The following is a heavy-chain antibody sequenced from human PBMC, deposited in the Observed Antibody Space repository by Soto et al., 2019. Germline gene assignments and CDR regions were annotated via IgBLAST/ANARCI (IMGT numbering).Heavy chain of an antibody. CDR2: IGGSGIRT. D-gene: IGHD3-10*01. CDR3: ARGRLAGVLSPPSYFFDI. Sequence: EVQLLESGGGLVQPGGSLGLSCAASGFTFSNFAINWVRQAPGKGLEWVLGIGGSGIRTYYADSVGGRFTISRDNSKNTVFLQMNNLRAEDTAVYYCARGRLAGVLSPPSYFFDIWGQGTQVTVSS. CDR1: GFTFSNFA. V-gene: IGHV3-23*01. J-gene: IGHJ4*02.